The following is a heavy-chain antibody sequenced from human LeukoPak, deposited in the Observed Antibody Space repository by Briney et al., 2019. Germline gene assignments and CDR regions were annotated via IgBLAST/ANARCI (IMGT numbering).Heavy chain of an antibody. Sequence: GGSLRLSCAASGFTFSSYSMNWVRQAPGKGLEWVSYIRSSGSTIYYADSVKGRFTISRGNAKNSLYLQMNSLRAEDTAVYYCARRGSSWYGFDYWGQGTLVTVSS. CDR1: GFTFSSYS. V-gene: IGHV3-48*01. CDR2: IRSSGSTI. D-gene: IGHD2-15*01. CDR3: ARRGSSWYGFDY. J-gene: IGHJ4*02.